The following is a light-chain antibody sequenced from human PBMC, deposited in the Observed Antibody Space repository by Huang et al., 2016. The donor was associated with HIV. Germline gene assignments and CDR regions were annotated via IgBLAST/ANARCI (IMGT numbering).Light chain of an antibody. CDR1: QSVSSN. CDR3: QQYNNWPRT. J-gene: IGKJ1*01. CDR2: AAS. V-gene: IGKV3-15*01. Sequence: EIVMTQSPATLSVSPGERATLSCRSSQSVSSNLAWYQQKPGQAPRLLIYAASTRATVIPARFSGSGSGTEFTLTIGSLQSEDFAVYYCQQYNNWPRTFGQGTKVEIK.